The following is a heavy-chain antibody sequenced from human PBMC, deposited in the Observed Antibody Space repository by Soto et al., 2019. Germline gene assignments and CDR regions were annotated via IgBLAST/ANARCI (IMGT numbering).Heavy chain of an antibody. CDR2: ISAYNGNT. CDR3: ARDGGWDIVLMVYAYYYYYGMDV. Sequence: GASVKVSCKASGYTFTSYGISWVRQAPGRGLEWMGWISAYNGNTNYAQKLQGRVTMTTDTSTSTAYMELRSLRSDDTAVYYCARDGGWDIVLMVYAYYYYYGMDVWGQGTTVTVSS. D-gene: IGHD2-8*01. CDR1: GYTFTSYG. J-gene: IGHJ6*02. V-gene: IGHV1-18*04.